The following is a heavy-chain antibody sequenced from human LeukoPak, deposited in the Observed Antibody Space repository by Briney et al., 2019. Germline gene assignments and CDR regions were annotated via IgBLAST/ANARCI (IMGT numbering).Heavy chain of an antibody. V-gene: IGHV3-7*01. CDR3: VRDRGRASVDY. J-gene: IGHJ4*02. D-gene: IGHD1-26*01. Sequence: GGSLRLSCAASGFTFAGYWISWVRQAPGKGLEWVANIKQDASEEYYVDSVKGRFTISRDNAKNSLYLQMNSLRAEDTAVYYCVRDRGRASVDYWGQGTLVTLSS. CDR1: GFTFAGYW. CDR2: IKQDASEE.